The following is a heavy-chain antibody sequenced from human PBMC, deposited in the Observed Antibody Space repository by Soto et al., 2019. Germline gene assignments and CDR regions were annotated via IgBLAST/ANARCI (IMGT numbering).Heavy chain of an antibody. Sequence: ASVKVSCKASGYTFTGYYMHWVRQAPGQGLEWMGWINPNSGGTNYAQKFQGWGTMTRETSISTAYMGLRRLRSDDTAVYYCARERFIAGVSGCAFDIWGQGTMVTVSS. V-gene: IGHV1-2*04. CDR3: ARERFIAGVSGCAFDI. J-gene: IGHJ3*02. CDR2: INPNSGGT. CDR1: GYTFTGYY. D-gene: IGHD6-13*01.